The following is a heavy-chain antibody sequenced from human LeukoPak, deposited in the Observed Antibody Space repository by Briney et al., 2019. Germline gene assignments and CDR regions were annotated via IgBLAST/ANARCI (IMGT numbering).Heavy chain of an antibody. CDR3: ARDLFTSTDAFDI. CDR2: IYSGGST. Sequence: GGSLRLSCAASGFTVSSNCMSWVRQAPGKGLEWVSVIYSGGSTYYADSVKGRFTISRDNSKNTLYLQMNSLRAEDTAVYYCARDLFTSTDAFDIWGQGTMVTVSS. V-gene: IGHV3-66*01. D-gene: IGHD5/OR15-5a*01. J-gene: IGHJ3*02. CDR1: GFTVSSNC.